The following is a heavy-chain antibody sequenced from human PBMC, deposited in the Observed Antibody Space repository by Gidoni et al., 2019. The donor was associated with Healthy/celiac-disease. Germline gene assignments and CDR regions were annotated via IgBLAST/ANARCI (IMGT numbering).Heavy chain of an antibody. CDR3: AREAVIYAFDI. D-gene: IGHD3-16*02. V-gene: IGHV1-3*01. Sequence: KFQGRVTITRDTSASTAYMELSSLRSEDTAVYYCAREAVIYAFDIWGQGTMVTVSS. J-gene: IGHJ3*02.